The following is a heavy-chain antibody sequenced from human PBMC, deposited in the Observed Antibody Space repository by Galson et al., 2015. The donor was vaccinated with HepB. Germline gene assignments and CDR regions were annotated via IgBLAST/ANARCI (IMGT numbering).Heavy chain of an antibody. Sequence: SLRLSCAASGFTFDDYAMHWVRQAPGKGLEWVSGISWNSGSIGYADSVKGRFTISRDNAKNSLYLQMNSLRAEDTALYYCAKVGHTPGFDYWGQGTLVTVSS. V-gene: IGHV3-9*01. CDR3: AKVGHTPGFDY. J-gene: IGHJ4*02. CDR2: ISWNSGSI. D-gene: IGHD2-15*01. CDR1: GFTFDDYA.